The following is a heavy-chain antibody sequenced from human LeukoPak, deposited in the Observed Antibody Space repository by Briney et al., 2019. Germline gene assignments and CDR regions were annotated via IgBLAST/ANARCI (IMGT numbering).Heavy chain of an antibody. Sequence: SETLSLTCTVSGGSISSYYWSWIRQPPGKGLEWIGYIYYSGSTNYNPSLKSRVTISVDTSKNQFSLKLSSVTAADTAVYYCARFGGNGFDYWGQGTLVTVSS. CDR3: ARFGGNGFDY. V-gene: IGHV4-59*01. CDR1: GGSISSYY. J-gene: IGHJ4*02. CDR2: IYYSGST. D-gene: IGHD4-23*01.